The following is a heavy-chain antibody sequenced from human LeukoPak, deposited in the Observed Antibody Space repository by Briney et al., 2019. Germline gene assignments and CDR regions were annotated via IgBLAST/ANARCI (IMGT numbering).Heavy chain of an antibody. V-gene: IGHV3-30*02. J-gene: IGHJ5*02. D-gene: IGHD6-19*01. CDR1: GFIFSNYG. CDR2: IRYDESNK. Sequence: GGSLRLSCAASGFIFSNYGMHWVRQAPGKGLEWVSFIRYDESNKFYADSVKGRFTISRDNSKNILFLQMNSLRAEDTAVYYWATMQWLEGVDWFDPWGQGTLVTVSS. CDR3: ATMQWLEGVDWFDP.